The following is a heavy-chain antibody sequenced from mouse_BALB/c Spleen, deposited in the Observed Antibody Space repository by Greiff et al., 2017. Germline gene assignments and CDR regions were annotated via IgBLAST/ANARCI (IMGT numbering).Heavy chain of an antibody. V-gene: IGHV3-2*02. CDR1: GYSITSDYA. CDR3: ARNYGSSHWYFDV. Sequence: DVKLVESGPGLVKPSQSLSLTCTVTGYSITSDYAWNWIRQFPGNKLEWMGYISYSGSTSYNPSLKSRISITRDTSKNQFFLQLNSVTTEDTATYYCARNYGSSHWYFDVWGAGTTVTVSS. J-gene: IGHJ1*01. CDR2: ISYSGST. D-gene: IGHD1-1*01.